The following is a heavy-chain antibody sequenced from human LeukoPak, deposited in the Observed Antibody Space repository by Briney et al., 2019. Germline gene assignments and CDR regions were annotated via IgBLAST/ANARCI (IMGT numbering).Heavy chain of an antibody. Sequence: GGSLRLSCAASGFTFSSYGMHWVRQAPGKGLEWVAVISYDGSNRYYADSVKGRFTISRDNSKNTLYLQMNSLRAEDTAVYYCAKEVWGSIAVAGPDYWGQGTLVTVSS. V-gene: IGHV3-30*18. CDR1: GFTFSSYG. CDR3: AKEVWGSIAVAGPDY. CDR2: ISYDGSNR. D-gene: IGHD6-19*01. J-gene: IGHJ4*02.